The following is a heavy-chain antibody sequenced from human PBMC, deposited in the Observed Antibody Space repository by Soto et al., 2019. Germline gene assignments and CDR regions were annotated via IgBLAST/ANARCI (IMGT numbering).Heavy chain of an antibody. V-gene: IGHV3-9*01. D-gene: IGHD2-21*02. Sequence: EVQLVESGGGLVQPGRSLRLSCAASGFTFDDYAMHWVRQAPGKGLEWVSGLSWNSGSIGYADSVKGRFTISRDNAKNSLYLQMNSLRAEDTALYYCAKDIGGDPGVSDYWGQGTLVTVSS. J-gene: IGHJ4*02. CDR1: GFTFDDYA. CDR2: LSWNSGSI. CDR3: AKDIGGDPGVSDY.